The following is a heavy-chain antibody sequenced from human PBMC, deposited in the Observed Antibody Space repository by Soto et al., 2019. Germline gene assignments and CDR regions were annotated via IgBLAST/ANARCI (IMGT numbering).Heavy chain of an antibody. D-gene: IGHD3-22*01. J-gene: IGHJ4*02. CDR1: GFTFSSYG. CDR2: ISYDGSNK. Sequence: PGGSLRLSCAASGFTFSSYGMHWVRQAPGKGLEWVAVISYDGSNKYYADSVKGRFTISRDNSKNTLYLQMNSLRAEDTAVYYCAKDTDSSLDNWGQGTRVTVSS. V-gene: IGHV3-30*18. CDR3: AKDTDSSLDN.